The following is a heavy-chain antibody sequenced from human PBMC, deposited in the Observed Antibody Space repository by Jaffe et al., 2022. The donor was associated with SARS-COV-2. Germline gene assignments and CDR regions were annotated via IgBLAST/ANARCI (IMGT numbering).Heavy chain of an antibody. V-gene: IGHV4-61*02. Sequence: QVQLQESGPGLVKPSQTLSLTCTVSGGSISSGSYYWSWIRQPAGKGLEWIGRIYTSGSTNYNPSLKSRVTISVDTSKNQFSLKLSSVTAADTAVYYCARDGSSTSSRGYYYYGMDVWGQGTTVTVSS. CDR1: GGSISSGSYY. D-gene: IGHD2-2*01. CDR2: IYTSGST. CDR3: ARDGSSTSSRGYYYYGMDV. J-gene: IGHJ6*02.